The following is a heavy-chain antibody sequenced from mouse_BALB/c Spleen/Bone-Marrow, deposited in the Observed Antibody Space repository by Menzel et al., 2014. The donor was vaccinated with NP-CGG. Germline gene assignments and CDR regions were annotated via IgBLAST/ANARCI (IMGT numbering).Heavy chain of an antibody. CDR3: TTLARNYFDY. J-gene: IGHJ2*01. D-gene: IGHD3-1*01. Sequence: VQLKQSGTVLARPGASVKMSCKASGYTFTSYWMHWVKQRPGRGLEWIGAVYPGNSDTSYNQKFKGKAKLTAVTSTSTAYMELSSLTNEDSAVYYCTTLARNYFDYWGQGTTLTVSS. CDR2: VYPGNSDT. CDR1: GYTFTSYW. V-gene: IGHV1-5*01.